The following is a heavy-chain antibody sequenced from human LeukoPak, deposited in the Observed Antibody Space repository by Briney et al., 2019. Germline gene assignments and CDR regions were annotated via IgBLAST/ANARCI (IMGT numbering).Heavy chain of an antibody. J-gene: IGHJ4*02. Sequence: GGSLRLSCAASGFRFSSYSMNWVRQAPGKGLEWVSYISHTGSTMSYADSVKGRFTISRDNSKNTLYLQMNSLRPEDTAVYYCAKDTGIVVVPAATPFDYWGQGTLVTVSS. V-gene: IGHV3-48*01. CDR1: GFRFSSYS. CDR3: AKDTGIVVVPAATPFDY. CDR2: ISHTGSTM. D-gene: IGHD2-2*02.